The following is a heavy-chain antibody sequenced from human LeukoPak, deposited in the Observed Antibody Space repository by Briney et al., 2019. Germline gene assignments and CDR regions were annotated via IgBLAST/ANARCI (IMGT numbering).Heavy chain of an antibody. D-gene: IGHD3-22*01. CDR2: IYYSGGT. J-gene: IGHJ3*02. Sequence: SETLSLTCTVSGGSISSYYWSWIRQPPGKGLEWIGYIYYSGGTNYNPSLKSRVTISVDTSKNQFSLKLSSVTAADTAVYYCATEVVVRGNAFDIWGQGTMDTVSS. CDR1: GGSISSYY. V-gene: IGHV4-59*08. CDR3: ATEVVVRGNAFDI.